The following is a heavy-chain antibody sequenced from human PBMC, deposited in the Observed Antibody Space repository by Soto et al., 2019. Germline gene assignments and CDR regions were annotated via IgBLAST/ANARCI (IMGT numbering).Heavy chain of an antibody. CDR1: GYTFTNTD. V-gene: IGHV1-8*01. CDR2: MNPGSGDT. Sequence: ASVKVSCKASGYTFTNTDVSWVRQATGQGLEWMGWMNPGSGDTGYAQKFQGRVTMTRDISIATAYMELNSLTSEDTAIYYCARMESFGSLNWFDPWGQGTLVTVSS. CDR3: ARMESFGSLNWFDP. J-gene: IGHJ5*02. D-gene: IGHD5-18*01.